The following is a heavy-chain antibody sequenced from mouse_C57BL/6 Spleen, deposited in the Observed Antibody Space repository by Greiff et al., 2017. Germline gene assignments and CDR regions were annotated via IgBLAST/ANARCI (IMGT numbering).Heavy chain of an antibody. D-gene: IGHD1-1*01. CDR3: ARDYGSSLWYFDV. V-gene: IGHV1-82*01. CDR2: IYPGDGDT. J-gene: IGHJ1*03. Sequence: VQLQQSGPELVKPGASVKISCKASGYAFSSYWMNWVKQRPGKGLEWIGRIYPGDGDTNYNGKFKGKATLTADKSSSTAYMQLSSLTSEDSAVYFCARDYGSSLWYFDVWGTGTTVTVSS. CDR1: GYAFSSYW.